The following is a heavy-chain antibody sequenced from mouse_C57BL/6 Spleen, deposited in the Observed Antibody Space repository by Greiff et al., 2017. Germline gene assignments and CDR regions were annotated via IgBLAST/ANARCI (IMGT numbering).Heavy chain of an antibody. V-gene: IGHV1-85*01. CDR1: GYTFTSYD. CDR2: IYPRDGST. J-gene: IGHJ3*01. D-gene: IGHD1-1*01. Sequence: VKVVESGPELVKPGASVKLSCKASGYTFTSYDINWVKQRPGQGLEWIGWIYPRDGSTKYNEKFKGKATLTVDTSSSTAYMELHSLTSEDSAVYFCARDYYYGSSSAWFAYWGQGTLVTVSA. CDR3: ARDYYYGSSSAWFAY.